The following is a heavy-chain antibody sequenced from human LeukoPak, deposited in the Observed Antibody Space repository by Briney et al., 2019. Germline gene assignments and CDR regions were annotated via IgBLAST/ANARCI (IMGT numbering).Heavy chain of an antibody. CDR1: GGTFSSYA. CDR2: IIPILGIA. CDR3: ARVYTEYPDAFDI. J-gene: IGHJ3*02. V-gene: IGHV1-69*04. Sequence: SVKVSCKASGGTFSSYAISWVRQAPGQGLEWMGRIIPILGIANYAQKFQGRVTITADKSASTAYMELSSLRSEDTAVYYCARVYTEYPDAFDIWGQGTMVTVSS. D-gene: IGHD2-2*02.